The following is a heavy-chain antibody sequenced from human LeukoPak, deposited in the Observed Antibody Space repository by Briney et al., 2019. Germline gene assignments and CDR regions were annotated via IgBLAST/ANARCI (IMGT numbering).Heavy chain of an antibody. CDR3: AKDRSSSWYPSYMDV. D-gene: IGHD6-13*01. V-gene: IGHV3-23*01. CDR2: ISAVGVRT. J-gene: IGHJ6*03. CDR1: GIIFSDYA. Sequence: PGGSLRLSCAASGIIFSDYAMTWVRRAPGKGRKGVSGISAVGVRTYQVDSLKGRFTISRDNSKNTLYLQMHSLRAEDTAVYYCAKDRSSSWYPSYMDVGGKGTTVTVSS.